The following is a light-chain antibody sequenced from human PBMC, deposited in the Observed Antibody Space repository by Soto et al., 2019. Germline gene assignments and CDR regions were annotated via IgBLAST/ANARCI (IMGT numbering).Light chain of an antibody. Sequence: DIQMTQSPSSLSASVGDRVTISCRAGQSIGTYLNWYQQKAGQAPKLLIFGASTLQSGVPSRFSGSGSGTDFTLTISSLQPEDFATYFCQKLNAYPPWTFGQGTKVDIK. CDR1: QSIGTY. V-gene: IGKV1-39*01. CDR3: QKLNAYPPWT. CDR2: GAS. J-gene: IGKJ1*01.